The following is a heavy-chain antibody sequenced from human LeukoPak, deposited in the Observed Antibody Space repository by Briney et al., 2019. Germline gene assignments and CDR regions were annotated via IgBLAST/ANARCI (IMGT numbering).Heavy chain of an antibody. CDR1: GLTFNNYA. CDR3: ATGYSDSLRSPLDS. V-gene: IGHV3-23*01. CDR2: ISGRGGNT. Sequence: GGCLRLACAASGLTFNNYALTWIRQATGKGLEWVSSISGRGGNTYYADSVKGRFTISRDDSKNTLFLQMNSLRAEDTAVYYRATGYSDSLRSPLDSWGQGTLVTVSS. D-gene: IGHD3-22*01. J-gene: IGHJ5*01.